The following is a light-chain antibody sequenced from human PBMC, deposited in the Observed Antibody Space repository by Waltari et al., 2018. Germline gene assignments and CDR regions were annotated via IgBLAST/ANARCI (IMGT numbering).Light chain of an antibody. CDR1: KLGDKY. V-gene: IGLV3-1*01. CDR3: QAWDSNSYV. CDR2: QNA. Sequence: SYELTQPPSVSVSPGQTASITCSGDKLGDKYVCWYQQKPGQSPVLVFYQNAKRPSGILGRFSGSNAGNTATLTIGGTQAMDEADYYCQAWDSNSYVFGTGTKVTVL. J-gene: IGLJ1*01.